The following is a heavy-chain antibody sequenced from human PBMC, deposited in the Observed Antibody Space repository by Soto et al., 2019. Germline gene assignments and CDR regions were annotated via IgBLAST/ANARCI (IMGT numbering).Heavy chain of an antibody. CDR3: AKSRYADSSGDYYDF. V-gene: IGHV3-23*01. CDR2: IGGRGTSS. Sequence: GGSLRLSCAASGFTFSNYAMSWVRQAPGKGLEWVSGIGGRGTSSYYADSVKGRLAISRDNSYNTLSLQLHSLRAEDTAVYYCAKSRYADSSGDYYDFWGQGTRVTVSS. D-gene: IGHD3-22*01. J-gene: IGHJ4*02. CDR1: GFTFSNYA.